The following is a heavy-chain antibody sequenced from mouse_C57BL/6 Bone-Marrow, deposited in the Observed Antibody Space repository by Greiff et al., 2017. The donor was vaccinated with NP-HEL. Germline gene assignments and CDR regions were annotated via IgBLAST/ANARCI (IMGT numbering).Heavy chain of an antibody. D-gene: IGHD1-1*01. J-gene: IGHJ4*01. CDR2: IDPEDGET. CDR1: GFNITDYY. V-gene: IGHV14-2*01. Sequence: EVQLQQSGAELVKPGASVKLSCTASGFNITDYYMHWVKQRTEQGLEWIGRIDPEDGETKYAPKFQGKATITADTSSNTAYLQLSSLTSEDTAVYYCASTVVDAMDYWGQGTSVTVSS. CDR3: ASTVVDAMDY.